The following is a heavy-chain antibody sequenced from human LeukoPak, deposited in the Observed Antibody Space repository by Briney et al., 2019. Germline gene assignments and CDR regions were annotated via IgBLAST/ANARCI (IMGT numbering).Heavy chain of an antibody. J-gene: IGHJ4*02. CDR2: IYYSGST. CDR1: GGSISSHY. Sequence: PSETLSLTCTVSGGSISSHYWSWIRQPPGKGLEWIGYIYYSGSTNYNPSLKSRVTISVDTSKNQFSLKLSSVTAADTAVYYCARDILFGGSFHFDYWGQGTLVTVSS. CDR3: ARDILFGGSFHFDY. V-gene: IGHV4-59*11. D-gene: IGHD1-26*01.